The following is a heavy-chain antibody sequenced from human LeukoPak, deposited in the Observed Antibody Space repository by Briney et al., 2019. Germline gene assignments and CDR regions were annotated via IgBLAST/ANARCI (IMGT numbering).Heavy chain of an antibody. CDR3: AMLGSSSYYYYYMDV. D-gene: IGHD6-6*01. V-gene: IGHV1-18*01. J-gene: IGHJ6*03. Sequence: GASVKVSCKASGFTFNSYGISWVRQAPGQGLEWLGWISAYNGDTKYVQKFQGRVTMTTDTSTSTAYMELRSLTSEDTAVYYCAMLGSSSYYYYYMDVWGKGTTVTVSS. CDR2: ISAYNGDT. CDR1: GFTFNSYG.